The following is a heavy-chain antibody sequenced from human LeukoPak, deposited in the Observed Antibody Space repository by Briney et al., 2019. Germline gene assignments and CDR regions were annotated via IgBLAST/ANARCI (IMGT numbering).Heavy chain of an antibody. CDR2: ISNSGTSI. D-gene: IGHD4-11*01. Sequence: GGSLRLSCAASGFTFSDYFMSWIRQASGKGLEWVSYISNSGTSIYYADSLQGRFTISRDNAKNSLYLQMNSLRAEDTAVYYCARDQGDYGNSPFDYWGQGTLVTVSS. CDR1: GFTFSDYF. V-gene: IGHV3-11*04. CDR3: ARDQGDYGNSPFDY. J-gene: IGHJ4*02.